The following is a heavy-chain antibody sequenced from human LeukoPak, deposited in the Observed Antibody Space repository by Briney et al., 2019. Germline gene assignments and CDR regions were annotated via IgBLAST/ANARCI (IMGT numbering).Heavy chain of an antibody. CDR1: GFTFSSYA. CDR2: ISYDGSNK. CDR3: ARGGTTIFGVVRHFDY. Sequence: GGSLRLSCAASGFTFSSYAMHWVRQAAGKGLEWVAVISYDGSNKYYADSVKGRFTISRDNSKNTLYLQMNSLRAEDTAVYYCARGGTTIFGVVRHFDYWGQGTLVTVSS. V-gene: IGHV3-30-3*01. D-gene: IGHD3-3*01. J-gene: IGHJ4*02.